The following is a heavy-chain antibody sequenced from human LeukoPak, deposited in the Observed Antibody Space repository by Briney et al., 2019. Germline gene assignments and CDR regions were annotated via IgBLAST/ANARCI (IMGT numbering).Heavy chain of an antibody. D-gene: IGHD6-19*01. Sequence: GASVKVSCKASGGTFSSYAISWVRQAPGQGLEWMGRIIPILGIANYAQKFQGRVTITADKSTSTDYMELSSLRSEDTAVYYCARDSWLGDSSGWYWQYGMDVWSQGTTVTVSS. CDR3: ARDSWLGDSSGWYWQYGMDV. CDR1: GGTFSSYA. V-gene: IGHV1-69*04. J-gene: IGHJ6*02. CDR2: IIPILGIA.